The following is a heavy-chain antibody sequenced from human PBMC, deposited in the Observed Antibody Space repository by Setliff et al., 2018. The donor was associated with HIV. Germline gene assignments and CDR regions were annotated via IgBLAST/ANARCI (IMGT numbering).Heavy chain of an antibody. CDR2: MKYDGTEI. J-gene: IGHJ4*02. V-gene: IGHV3-7*01. CDR3: VRDPYLTY. Sequence: GGSLRLSCAASGFSFRTYWMSWVRQAPGKGLEWVANMKYDGTEIYYVDAVKGRFTISRDNAKKSVFLHMNSLRGEDTAVYYCVRDPYLTYWGQGTLVTVSS. CDR1: GFSFRTYW. D-gene: IGHD3-9*01.